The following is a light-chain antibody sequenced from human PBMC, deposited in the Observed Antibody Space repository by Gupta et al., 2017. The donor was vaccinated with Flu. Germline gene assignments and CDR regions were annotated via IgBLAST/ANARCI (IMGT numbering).Light chain of an antibody. Sequence: ATITCTGNSNNVGNQGAAWLQQHRGHPPQLLSHRNNNRPSGISERFSASRSGNTASLTITGLQPEDEADYYCAAWDSSLSVWVFGGGTKLTVL. CDR2: RNN. V-gene: IGLV10-54*04. CDR3: AAWDSSLSVWV. CDR1: SNNVGNQG. J-gene: IGLJ3*02.